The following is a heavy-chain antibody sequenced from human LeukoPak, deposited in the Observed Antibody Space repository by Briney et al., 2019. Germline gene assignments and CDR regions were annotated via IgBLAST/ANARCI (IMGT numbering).Heavy chain of an antibody. J-gene: IGHJ6*02. D-gene: IGHD2-2*01. CDR3: ARGCSSTSCYYYYYGMDV. CDR1: GFTFSSYG. Sequence: GGSLRLSCAASGFTFSSYGMHWVRQAPGKGLEWVAVISYDGSNKYYADSVKGRFTISRDNSKNTLYLQMNSLRAEGTAVYYCARGCSSTSCYYYYYGMDVWGQGTTVTVSS. V-gene: IGHV3-30*03. CDR2: ISYDGSNK.